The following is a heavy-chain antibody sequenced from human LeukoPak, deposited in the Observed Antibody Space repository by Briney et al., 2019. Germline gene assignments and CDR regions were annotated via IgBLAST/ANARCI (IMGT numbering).Heavy chain of an antibody. CDR2: TIPILGIA. D-gene: IGHD5-18*01. V-gene: IGHV1-69*04. CDR1: GGTFSSYA. J-gene: IGHJ4*02. CDR3: AREGGIQLWFFDY. Sequence: SVKVSCKASGGTFSSYAISWVRQAPGQGLEWMGRTIPILGIANYTQKFQGRVTITADKSTSTAYMELSSLRSEDTAVYYCAREGGIQLWFFDYWGQGTLVTVSS.